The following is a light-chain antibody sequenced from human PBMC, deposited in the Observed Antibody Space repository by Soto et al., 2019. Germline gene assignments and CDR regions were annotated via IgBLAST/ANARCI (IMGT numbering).Light chain of an antibody. CDR2: DAS. CDR3: QQFNNYWT. J-gene: IGKJ1*01. Sequence: AIQLTQSPSSLSASVGDRVTITCRASQGISSALAWYQQKPGKAPKLLIYDASSVESGVPSRFSGSGSGTDFTLTISSLQPEDFATYYCQQFNNYWTFGQGTKVEIK. CDR1: QGISSA. V-gene: IGKV1D-13*01.